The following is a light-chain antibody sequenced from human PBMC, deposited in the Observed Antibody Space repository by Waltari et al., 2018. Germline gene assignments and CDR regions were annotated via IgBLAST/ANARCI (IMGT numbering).Light chain of an antibody. Sequence: SDLTHTRSVCGSRRQSVPIPHTGTDRDVGGYNDVSWYQPHPGKAPKLMIYDVSKRPSGVPDRFSGSKSGNTASLTISGLQAEDEADYYCCSYAGSYTYVFGTGTKVTVL. V-gene: IGLV2-11*01. CDR2: DVS. CDR1: DRDVGGYND. CDR3: CSYAGSYTYV. J-gene: IGLJ1*01.